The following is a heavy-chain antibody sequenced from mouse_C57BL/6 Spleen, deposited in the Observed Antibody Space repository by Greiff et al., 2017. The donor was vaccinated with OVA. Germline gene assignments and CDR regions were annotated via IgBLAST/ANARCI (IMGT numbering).Heavy chain of an antibody. J-gene: IGHJ3*01. CDR2: IDPNSGGT. V-gene: IGHV1-72*01. CDR1: GYTFTSYW. D-gene: IGHD2-3*01. Sequence: VKLMESGAELVKPGASVKLSCKASGYTFTSYWMHWVKQRPGRGLEWIGRIDPNSGGTKYNEKFKSKATLTVDKPSSTAYMQLSSLTSEDSAVYYCAKGGIYDGYVFAYWGQGTLVTVSA. CDR3: AKGGIYDGYVFAY.